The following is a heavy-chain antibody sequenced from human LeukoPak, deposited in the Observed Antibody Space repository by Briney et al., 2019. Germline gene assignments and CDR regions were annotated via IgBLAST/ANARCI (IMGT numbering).Heavy chain of an antibody. Sequence: GSLRLSCAASGFTFSSYSMNWVRQAPGKGLEWVSSISSSSSYIYYADSVKGRFTISRDNAKNSLYLQMNSLRAEDTAVYYCAREDLRGVTRDNWFDPWGQGTLVTVSS. CDR1: GFTFSSYS. CDR3: AREDLRGVTRDNWFDP. D-gene: IGHD3-10*01. CDR2: ISSSSSYI. J-gene: IGHJ5*02. V-gene: IGHV3-21*01.